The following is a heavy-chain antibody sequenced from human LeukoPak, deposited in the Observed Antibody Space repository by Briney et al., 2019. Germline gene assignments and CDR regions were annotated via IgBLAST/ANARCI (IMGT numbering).Heavy chain of an antibody. CDR1: GYTFTSYG. D-gene: IGHD6-19*01. J-gene: IGHJ5*02. V-gene: IGHV1-18*01. CDR2: ISAYNGNT. Sequence: GASVKVSCKASGYTFTSYGISWVRRAPGQGLEWMGWISAYNGNTNYAQKLQGRVTMTTDTSTSTAYMELRSLRSDDTAVYYCARDPEILGSSGWYWFDPWGQGTLVTVSS. CDR3: ARDPEILGSSGWYWFDP.